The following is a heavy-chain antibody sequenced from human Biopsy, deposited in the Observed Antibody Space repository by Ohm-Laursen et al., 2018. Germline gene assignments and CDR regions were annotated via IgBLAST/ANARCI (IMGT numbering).Heavy chain of an antibody. CDR3: ARGMRSSGWPYFDS. CDR1: GDSVSSGSFY. Sequence: TLSLTWTVSGDSVSSGSFYWTWIRQPPGQGLEYIGYIYDRGSTANYNPSLESRATMSVDMPKNQFSLKLSSVTAADTAIYYCARGMRSSGWPYFDSWGQGTLVTVSS. CDR2: IYDRGSTA. V-gene: IGHV4-61*01. J-gene: IGHJ4*02. D-gene: IGHD6-19*01.